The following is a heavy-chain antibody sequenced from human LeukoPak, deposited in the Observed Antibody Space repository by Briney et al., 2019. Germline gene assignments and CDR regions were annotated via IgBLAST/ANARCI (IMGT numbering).Heavy chain of an antibody. Sequence: SQTLSLTCAISGDSVSSNSAAWNWLRQSPSRGLEWLVRTYYRYKWYNDYAVSVKSRITINPDTSKNQFSLQLNSVTPEDTAVYYCASGGGINYYGMDVWGQGTTVTVSS. V-gene: IGHV6-1*01. CDR1: GDSVSSNSAA. CDR2: TYYRYKWYN. D-gene: IGHD3-16*02. CDR3: ASGGGINYYGMDV. J-gene: IGHJ6*02.